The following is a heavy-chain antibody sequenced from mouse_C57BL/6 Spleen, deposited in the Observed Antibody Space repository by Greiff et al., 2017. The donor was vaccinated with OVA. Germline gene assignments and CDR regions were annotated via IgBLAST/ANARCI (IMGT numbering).Heavy chain of an antibody. J-gene: IGHJ3*01. Sequence: QVQLKESGAELVRPGTSVKVSCKASGYAFTNYLIEWVKQRPGQGLEWIGVINPGSGGTNYNEKFKGKATLTADKSSSTAYMQLSSLTSEDSAVYFCARWDYDYDGFAYWGQGTLVTVSA. CDR1: GYAFTNYL. D-gene: IGHD2-4*01. CDR3: ARWDYDYDGFAY. V-gene: IGHV1-54*01. CDR2: INPGSGGT.